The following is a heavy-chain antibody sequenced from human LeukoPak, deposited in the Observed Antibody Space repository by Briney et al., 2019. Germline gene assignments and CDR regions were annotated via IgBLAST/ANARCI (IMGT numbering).Heavy chain of an antibody. CDR2: MYYSGTT. J-gene: IGHJ4*02. V-gene: IGHV4-39*07. Sequence: PSETLSLTCAVSGGSISSSSYYWGWIRQPPGRGLEWIGSMYYSGTTYYNPSLKSRVTISVDTSKNRFSLKLSSVTAADTAVYYCARVRRFGELSTLWRGRRSDYFDYWGQGTLVTVSS. D-gene: IGHD3-10*01. CDR3: ARVRRFGELSTLWRGRRSDYFDY. CDR1: GGSISSSSYY.